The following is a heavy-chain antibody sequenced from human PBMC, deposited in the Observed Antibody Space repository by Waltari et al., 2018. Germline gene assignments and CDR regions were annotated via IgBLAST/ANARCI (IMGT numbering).Heavy chain of an antibody. CDR3: ARDGIHYYDSSGGGMDV. V-gene: IGHV1-69*08. J-gene: IGHJ6*02. D-gene: IGHD3-22*01. CDR1: GGTFSSYA. CDR2: IIPIFGTA. Sequence: QVQLVQSGAEVKKPGSSVKVSCKASGGTFSSYAISWVRQAPGQGLEWMGRIIPIFGTANYAQKFQGRVTITADKSTSTAYMELSSLRSEDTAVYYCARDGIHYYDSSGGGMDVWGQGTTVTVSS.